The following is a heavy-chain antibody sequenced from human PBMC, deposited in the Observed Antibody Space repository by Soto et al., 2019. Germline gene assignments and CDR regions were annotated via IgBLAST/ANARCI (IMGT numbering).Heavy chain of an antibody. CDR2: INPNSGGT. J-gene: IGHJ6*02. V-gene: IGHV1-2*04. CDR1: GYTFTGYY. CDR3: ARGGFGVVIRIDV. D-gene: IGHD3-3*01. Sequence: QVQLVQSGAEVKKPGASVKVSCKASGYTFTGYYIHWVRQAPGQGLEWMGWINPNSGGTNFAQKFQGWVTMTRDTSSNTAYMELSRLTSDDTAVYYCARGGFGVVIRIDVWGQGTTVTVS.